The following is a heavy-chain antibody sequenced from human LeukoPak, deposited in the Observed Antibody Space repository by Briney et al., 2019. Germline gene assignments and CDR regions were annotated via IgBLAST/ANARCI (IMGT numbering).Heavy chain of an antibody. V-gene: IGHV3-21*01. J-gene: IGHJ4*02. Sequence: GGSLRLSCAASGFTFSSYSMNWVRQAPGKGLEWVSSISSSSSYIYYADSVKGRYTISRDNAKNSLYLQMNSLRAEDTALYYCARGFLWFGEAQVDYWGQGTLVTVSS. CDR1: GFTFSSYS. D-gene: IGHD3-10*01. CDR2: ISSSSSYI. CDR3: ARGFLWFGEAQVDY.